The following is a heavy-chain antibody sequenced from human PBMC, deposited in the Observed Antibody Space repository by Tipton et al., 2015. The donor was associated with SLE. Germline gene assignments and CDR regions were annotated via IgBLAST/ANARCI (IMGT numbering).Heavy chain of an antibody. Sequence: TLSLTCTVSGGSISSGGYYWSWIRQHPGKGLEWIGYIYYSGSTYYNPSLKSRVTISVDTSKNQFSLKMSSVTAADTAVYYCASDLSILWKGAFDIWGQGTMVTVSS. CDR3: ASDLSILWKGAFDI. CDR2: IYYSGST. D-gene: IGHD2-21*01. CDR1: GGSISSGGYY. J-gene: IGHJ3*02. V-gene: IGHV4-31*03.